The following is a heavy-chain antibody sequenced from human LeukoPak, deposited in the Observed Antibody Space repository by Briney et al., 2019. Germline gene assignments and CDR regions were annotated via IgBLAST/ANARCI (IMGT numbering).Heavy chain of an antibody. CDR1: GYTFTGYY. D-gene: IGHD5-12*01. J-gene: IGHJ4*02. Sequence: ASVKVSCKASGYTFTGYYMHWVRQAPGQGLEWMGWINPNSGGTNYAQKFQGRVTMTRDTSISTAYMELSRLRSGDTAVYYCARDSREGGYVDYFDYWGQGTLVTVSS. V-gene: IGHV1-2*02. CDR2: INPNSGGT. CDR3: ARDSREGGYVDYFDY.